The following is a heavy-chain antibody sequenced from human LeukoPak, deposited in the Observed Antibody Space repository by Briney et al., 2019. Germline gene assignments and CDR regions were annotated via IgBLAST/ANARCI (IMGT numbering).Heavy chain of an antibody. J-gene: IGHJ4*02. D-gene: IGHD6-6*01. V-gene: IGHV4-4*07. Sequence: SETLSLTCTVSGGPISSYYWSWTRQPAGKGLEWIGRIYTSGSTNYNPSLKSRVTMSVDTSKNQFSLKLSSVTAADTAMYYCARESYSSSYVFDYWGQGTLVTVSS. CDR3: ARESYSSSYVFDY. CDR1: GGPISSYY. CDR2: IYTSGST.